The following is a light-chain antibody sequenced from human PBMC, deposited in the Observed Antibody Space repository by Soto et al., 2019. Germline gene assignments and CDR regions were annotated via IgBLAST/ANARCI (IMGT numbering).Light chain of an antibody. Sequence: QSVLTQPPSVSGAPGQRVTISCTGSSSNIGAGYDVHWYQQLPGTAPKLLIYGNSNRPSGVPDRFSGSKSGTSASLAITGLQAEDEADYYCQSYDSSLHVVFSGGTKLTVL. CDR1: SSNIGAGYD. J-gene: IGLJ2*01. CDR3: QSYDSSLHVV. V-gene: IGLV1-40*01. CDR2: GNS.